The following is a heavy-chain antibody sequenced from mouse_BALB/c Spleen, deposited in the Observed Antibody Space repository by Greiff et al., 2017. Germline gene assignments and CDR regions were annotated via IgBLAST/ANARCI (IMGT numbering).Heavy chain of an antibody. CDR1: GYTFTNYW. D-gene: IGHD1-1*01. CDR3: ARLDYGSRRYYAMDY. V-gene: IGHV1-63*02. J-gene: IGHJ4*01. CDR2: IYPGGGYT. Sequence: QVQLQQSGAELVRPGTSVKISCKASGYTFTNYWLGWVKQRPGHGLEWIGDIYPGGGYTNYNEKFKGKATLTADTSSSTAYMQLSSLTSEDSAVYFCARLDYGSRRYYAMDYWGQGTSVTVSS.